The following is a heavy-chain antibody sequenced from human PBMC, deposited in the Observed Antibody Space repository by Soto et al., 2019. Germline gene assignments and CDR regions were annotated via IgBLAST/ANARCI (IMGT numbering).Heavy chain of an antibody. Sequence: PSETLSLTCTVSGGSISSGDYYWSWIRRPPGKGLEWIGYIYYSGSTYYNPSLKSRVTISVDTSKNQFSLKLSSVTAADTAVYYCARWDYYGSGNIDYWGQGTLVTVSS. D-gene: IGHD3-10*01. CDR3: ARWDYYGSGNIDY. CDR1: GGSISSGDYY. CDR2: IYYSGST. J-gene: IGHJ4*02. V-gene: IGHV4-30-4*01.